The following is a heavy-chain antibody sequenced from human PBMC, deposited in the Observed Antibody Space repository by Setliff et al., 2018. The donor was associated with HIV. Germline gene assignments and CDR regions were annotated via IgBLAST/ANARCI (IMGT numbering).Heavy chain of an antibody. CDR3: AKGGDRAMINFDH. J-gene: IGHJ4*02. V-gene: IGHV1-3*04. CDR2: INTGNDNT. D-gene: IGHD5-18*01. Sequence: ASVKVSCKASGYTFTNYAMHWVRQAPGQRLEWMGWINTGNDNTRYSQKLQGRVTITRDTSASTAYMELSSLTSEDTAVYYCAKGGDRAMINFDHWGQGTLVTVSS. CDR1: GYTFTNYA.